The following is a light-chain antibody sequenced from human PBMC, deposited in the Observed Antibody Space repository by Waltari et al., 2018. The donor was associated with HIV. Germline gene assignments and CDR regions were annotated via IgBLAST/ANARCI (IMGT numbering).Light chain of an antibody. CDR2: SAS. J-gene: IGKJ1*01. CDR1: ENIGNW. CDR3: QQYNVYPWT. V-gene: IGKV1-5*03. Sequence: DIEITQSPSTLSASVGDTVTTTCRTSENIGNWLAWYQMKPGKAPDLLIYSASTLKSGVPSRFSGRGSGTEFALTVRGLQPDDFGTFFCQQYNVYPWTFGQGTRVDLK.